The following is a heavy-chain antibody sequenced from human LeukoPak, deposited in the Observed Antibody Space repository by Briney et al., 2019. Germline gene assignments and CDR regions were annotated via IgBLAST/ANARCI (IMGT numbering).Heavy chain of an antibody. CDR3: AKEGGGGPYHDY. CDR2: ISAYNGNT. J-gene: IGHJ4*02. D-gene: IGHD2-2*01. V-gene: IGHV1-18*01. Sequence: EASVKVSCKASGYPFTSYGISWVRQAPGQGLEWMGWISAYNGNTNYAQKLQGRVTMTTDTSPSTASMELGGLGSDEPAVYSGAKEGGGGPYHDYWGQGTLVTVSS. CDR1: GYPFTSYG.